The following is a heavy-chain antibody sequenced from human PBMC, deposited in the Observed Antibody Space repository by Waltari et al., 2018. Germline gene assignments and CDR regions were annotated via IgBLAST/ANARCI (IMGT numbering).Heavy chain of an antibody. CDR1: GGTFSSYA. J-gene: IGHJ3*02. Sequence: QVQLVHSGAEVKKPGSSVKVSCKASGGTFSSYAISWVRQAPGQGLEWMGRVIPIFGTANYAQKFQGRVTITADKSTSTAYMELSSLRSEDTAVYYCARVLPYIAVASAFDIWGQGTMVTVSS. D-gene: IGHD6-19*01. V-gene: IGHV1-69*14. CDR3: ARVLPYIAVASAFDI. CDR2: VIPIFGTA.